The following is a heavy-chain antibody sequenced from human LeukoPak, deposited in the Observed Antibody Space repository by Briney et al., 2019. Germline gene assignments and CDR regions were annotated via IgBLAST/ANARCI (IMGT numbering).Heavy chain of an antibody. Sequence: PSETLSLTCAVYGGSFSGYYWSWIRQPPGKGLEWIGEINHSGSTNYNPSLKSRVTISVDTSKNQFSLKLSSVTAADTAVYYSARGLPVTTHYYYYYYMDVWGKGTTVTVSS. CDR3: ARGLPVTTHYYYYYYMDV. CDR1: GGSFSGYY. V-gene: IGHV4-34*01. D-gene: IGHD4-17*01. CDR2: INHSGST. J-gene: IGHJ6*03.